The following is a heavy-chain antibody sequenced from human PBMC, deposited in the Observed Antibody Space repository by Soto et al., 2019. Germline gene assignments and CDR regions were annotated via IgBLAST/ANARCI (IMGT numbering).Heavy chain of an antibody. Sequence: PSETLSLTCTVSGGSISSGDYYWSWIRQPPGKGLEWIGYIYYSGSTYYNPSLKSRVTISVDTSKNQFSLKLSSVTAADTAVYYCARADYYDSSGYYLCPLNYWGQGTLVTVSS. J-gene: IGHJ4*02. D-gene: IGHD3-22*01. CDR1: GGSISSGDYY. CDR3: ARADYYDSSGYYLCPLNY. CDR2: IYYSGST. V-gene: IGHV4-30-4*01.